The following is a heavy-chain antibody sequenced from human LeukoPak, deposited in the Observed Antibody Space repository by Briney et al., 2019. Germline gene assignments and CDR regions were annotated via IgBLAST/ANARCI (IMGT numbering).Heavy chain of an antibody. D-gene: IGHD3-22*01. CDR2: INSDGSST. Sequence: GGSLRLSCAASGFNFTTYAMSWVRQAPGKGLVWVSRINSDGSSTSYADSVKGRFTISRDNAKNTLYLQMNSLRAEDTAVYYCARAPYYYDSSGYSEYWGQGTLVTVSS. V-gene: IGHV3-74*01. J-gene: IGHJ4*02. CDR3: ARAPYYYDSSGYSEY. CDR1: GFNFTTYA.